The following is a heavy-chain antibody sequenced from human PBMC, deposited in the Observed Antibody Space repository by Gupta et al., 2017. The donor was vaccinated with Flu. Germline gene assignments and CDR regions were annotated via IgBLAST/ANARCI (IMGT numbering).Heavy chain of an antibody. J-gene: IGHJ4*02. Sequence: QVQLQQWGAGLVKPSETLSLTCAVYGGSFSGYYWSWIRQPPGKGLEWIGEINHSGSTNYNPSLKSRVTIAVDTSKNQFSLKLSSVTAADTAVYYCARGGYSYGYSYFDYWGQGTLVTVSS. CDR1: GGSFSGYY. CDR3: ARGGYSYGYSYFDY. CDR2: INHSGST. D-gene: IGHD5-18*01. V-gene: IGHV4-34*01.